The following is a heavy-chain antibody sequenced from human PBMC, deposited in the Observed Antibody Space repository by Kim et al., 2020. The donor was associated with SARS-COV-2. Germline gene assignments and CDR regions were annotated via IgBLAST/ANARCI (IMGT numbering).Heavy chain of an antibody. V-gene: IGHV3-33*01. Sequence: GGSLRLSCAASGFTFSSYGMHWVRQAPGKGLEWVAVIWYDGSNKYYADSVKGRFIIFRDNSNNTLYLQMMSLRAEDTAVYYCAGDFAVADNSFDLWGQGT. D-gene: IGHD6-19*01. CDR1: GFTFSSYG. CDR3: AGDFAVADNSFDL. CDR2: IWYDGSNK. J-gene: IGHJ5*02.